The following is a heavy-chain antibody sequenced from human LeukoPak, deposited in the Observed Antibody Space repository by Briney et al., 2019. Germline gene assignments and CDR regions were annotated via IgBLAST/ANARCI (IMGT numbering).Heavy chain of an antibody. CDR3: ARDYAYCSSTSCYTENAFDI. CDR2: ISSSGSTI. CDR1: GFTFSDYY. Sequence: PGGSLSLSCAASGFTFSDYYMSWIRQAPGKGLEWVSYISSSGSTIYYADSVKGRFTISRDNAKNSLYLQMNSLRAEDTAVYYCARDYAYCSSTSCYTENAFDIWGQGTMVTVSS. J-gene: IGHJ3*02. D-gene: IGHD2-2*02. V-gene: IGHV3-11*01.